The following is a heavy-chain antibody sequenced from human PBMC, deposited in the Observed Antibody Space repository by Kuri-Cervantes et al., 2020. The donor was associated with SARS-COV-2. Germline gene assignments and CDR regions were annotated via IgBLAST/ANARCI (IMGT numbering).Heavy chain of an antibody. CDR1: GFTFSSYS. D-gene: IGHD3-3*01. J-gene: IGHJ4*02. CDR3: ARKRNNYDFWSGPIYYFDY. CDR2: IKQEGSEK. V-gene: IGHV3-7*01. Sequence: GESLKISCAASGFTFSSYSMNWVRQAPGKGLEWVANIKQEGSEKYYVDSVKGRFTISRDNAKNSLYLQMNSLRAEDTAVYYCARKRNNYDFWSGPIYYFDYWGQGTLVTVSS.